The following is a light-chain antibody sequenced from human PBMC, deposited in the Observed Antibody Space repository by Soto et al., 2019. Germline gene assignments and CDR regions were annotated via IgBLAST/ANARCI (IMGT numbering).Light chain of an antibody. CDR3: QQLNSYPLT. J-gene: IGKJ4*01. CDR2: AAS. Sequence: IQLTQSPSSLSASVGDRVTITCRASQGISSYLAWYQQKPGKAPKLLIYAASTLQSGVPSRFSGSGSGTYFTLTISSLQPEDFATYYCQQLNSYPLTFGGGTKV. CDR1: QGISSY. V-gene: IGKV1-9*01.